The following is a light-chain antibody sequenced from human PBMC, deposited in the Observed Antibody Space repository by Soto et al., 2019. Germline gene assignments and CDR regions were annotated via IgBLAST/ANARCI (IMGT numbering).Light chain of an antibody. CDR1: QNINTF. Sequence: DIQMTQSPSSLSAFVGDRVTITCRASQNINTFLNWYQQRPGKAPNLLIYGTSNLQSGVPSRFSGSGSGTDFTLTISSLQPEDFATYYCPESYSASWTFGHGTKVEIK. CDR3: PESYSASWT. V-gene: IGKV1-39*01. J-gene: IGKJ1*01. CDR2: GTS.